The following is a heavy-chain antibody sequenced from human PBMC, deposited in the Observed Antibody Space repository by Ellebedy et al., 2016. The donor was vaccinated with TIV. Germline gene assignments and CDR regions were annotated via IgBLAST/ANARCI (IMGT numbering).Heavy chain of an antibody. CDR1: GGSISSFH. D-gene: IGHD3-10*01. Sequence: ETLSLXXTVSGGSISSFHWSWVRQAPGKGLEWVSAISRYSDRTHYADSVKGRFTISRDNSKNTLYLQMNSLRAEDTAVYYCAKDAMVRGVIIPNWGQGTLVTVSS. V-gene: IGHV3-23*01. J-gene: IGHJ4*02. CDR2: ISRYSDRT. CDR3: AKDAMVRGVIIPN.